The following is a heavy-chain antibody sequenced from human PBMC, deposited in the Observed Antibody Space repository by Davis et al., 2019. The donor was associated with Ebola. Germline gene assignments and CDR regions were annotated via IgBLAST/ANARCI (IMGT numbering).Heavy chain of an antibody. CDR1: GDSMSSDSMSSSTYY. D-gene: IGHD3-10*01. CDR2: IHHSGTT. Sequence: GSLRLSCTVSGDSMSSDSMSSSTYYWGWIRQPPGKGLEWIGSIHHSGTTKYNPSLKSRITTSIDTSKNQFSLRLNSVTAADTAFYYCARVRGWGRSYYFYGVDVWGQGTTVTVSS. V-gene: IGHV4-61*01. J-gene: IGHJ6*02. CDR3: ARVRGWGRSYYFYGVDV.